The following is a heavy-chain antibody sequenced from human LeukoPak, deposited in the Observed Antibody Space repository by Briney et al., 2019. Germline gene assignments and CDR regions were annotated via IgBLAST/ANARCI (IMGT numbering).Heavy chain of an antibody. J-gene: IGHJ6*02. Sequence: SQTLSLTCAISGDSVSSNSAAWNWIRQSPSRGFEWLGRTYYRSKWYNDYAVSVKSRITIDADTSKNQFSLHLNSVTPEDTAVYYCARVAIFGVVKYYGMDVWGQGTTVTVSS. V-gene: IGHV6-1*01. CDR3: ARVAIFGVVKYYGMDV. CDR2: TYYRSKWYN. D-gene: IGHD3-3*01. CDR1: GDSVSSNSAA.